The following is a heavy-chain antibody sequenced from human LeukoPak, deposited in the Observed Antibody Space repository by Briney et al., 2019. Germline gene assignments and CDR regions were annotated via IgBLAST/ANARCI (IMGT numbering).Heavy chain of an antibody. Sequence: GGSLRLSCAASGLTFSKAWMSWVRQAPGKGAEWVGRIKSKTDGGTTDYAAPVKGRFTISRDDSKNPLYLQMNSLKTEDTAVYYCTVRIAAAGTGDWGQGTLVTVSS. CDR2: IKSKTDGGTT. D-gene: IGHD6-13*01. CDR3: TVRIAAAGTGD. J-gene: IGHJ4*02. V-gene: IGHV3-15*01. CDR1: GLTFSKAW.